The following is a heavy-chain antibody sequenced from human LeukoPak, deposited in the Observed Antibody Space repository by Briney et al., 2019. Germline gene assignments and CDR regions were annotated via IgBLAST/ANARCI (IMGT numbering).Heavy chain of an antibody. CDR3: ARDTDSSGYYHAFDI. D-gene: IGHD3-22*01. J-gene: IGHJ3*02. V-gene: IGHV3-21*01. CDR2: ISSSSSYI. Sequence: PGGSLRLSCSASGFTFSRYVMHWVRQAPGKGLEWVSSISSSSSYIYYADSVKGRFTISRDNAKNSLYLQMNSLRAEDTAVYYCARDTDSSGYYHAFDIWGQGTMVTVSS. CDR1: GFTFSRYV.